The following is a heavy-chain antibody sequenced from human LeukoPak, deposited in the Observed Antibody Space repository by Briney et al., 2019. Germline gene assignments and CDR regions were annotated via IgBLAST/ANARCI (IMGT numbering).Heavy chain of an antibody. V-gene: IGHV1-2*02. CDR3: ARDDSRAKNYYDSSAIIN. CDR1: GYTFTGYY. J-gene: IGHJ3*01. D-gene: IGHD3-22*01. CDR2: INPNSGGT. Sequence: ASVKVSCKASGYTFTGYYMHWVRPAPGQGLEWMGWINPNSGGTNYAQKFQGRVTMTRDTSISTAYMELSRLRSDDTAVYYCARDDSRAKNYYDSSAIINWGQGTMVTVSS.